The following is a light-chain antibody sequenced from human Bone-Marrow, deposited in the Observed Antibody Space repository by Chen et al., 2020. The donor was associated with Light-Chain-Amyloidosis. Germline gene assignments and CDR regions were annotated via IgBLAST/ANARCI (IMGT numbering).Light chain of an antibody. Sequence: YELTQPPSVSVSPGQTARITCSGDALPDQYAYWYQQKAGQAPVLVINKDSERPSGIPGRVSGPSSGTTVTLTISGVQAEDEAVYYCQSADSTGIYRVFGGGTKLTVL. CDR3: QSADSTGIYRV. CDR1: ALPDQY. V-gene: IGLV3-25*03. J-gene: IGLJ3*02. CDR2: KDS.